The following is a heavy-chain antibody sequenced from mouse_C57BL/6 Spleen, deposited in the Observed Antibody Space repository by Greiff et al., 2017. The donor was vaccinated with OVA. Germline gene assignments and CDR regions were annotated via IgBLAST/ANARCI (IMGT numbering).Heavy chain of an antibody. CDR3: ARGGERAY. V-gene: IGHV1-69*01. Sequence: QVQLQQSGAELVMPGASVKLSCKASGYTFTSYWMHWVKQRPGQGLEWIGEIDPSDSYTNYNQKFKGKSTLTVDKSSSTAYMQLSSLTSEDSAVYYCARGGERAYWGQGTLVTVSA. CDR2: IDPSDSYT. CDR1: GYTFTSYW. J-gene: IGHJ3*01.